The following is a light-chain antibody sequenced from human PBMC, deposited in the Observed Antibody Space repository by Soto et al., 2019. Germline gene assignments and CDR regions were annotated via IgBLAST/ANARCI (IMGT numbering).Light chain of an antibody. CDR2: LEGSGSD. J-gene: IGLJ2*01. CDR1: SGHSSNI. Sequence: QAVVTQSSSASASLGSSVKLTCTLSSGHSSNIIAWHQQQPGKAPRYLMKLEGSGSDNKGSGVPDRFSGSSSGADRYLTISNLQSEDEADYYCETWDKNTRVFGGGTKVTVL. V-gene: IGLV4-60*03. CDR3: ETWDKNTRV.